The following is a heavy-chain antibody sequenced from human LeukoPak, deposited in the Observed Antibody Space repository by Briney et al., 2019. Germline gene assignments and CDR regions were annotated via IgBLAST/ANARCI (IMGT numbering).Heavy chain of an antibody. D-gene: IGHD6-6*01. CDR3: ARDNEVAARSFDY. Sequence: SETLSLTCTVSGGSISSYYWSWVWQPAGKGLEWIGRIYTSGSNNYNPSLKSRVTMSVDTSKNQFSLKLSSVTAADTAMYYCARDNEVAARSFDYWGQGTLVTVSS. CDR2: IYTSGSN. V-gene: IGHV4-4*07. J-gene: IGHJ4*02. CDR1: GGSISSYY.